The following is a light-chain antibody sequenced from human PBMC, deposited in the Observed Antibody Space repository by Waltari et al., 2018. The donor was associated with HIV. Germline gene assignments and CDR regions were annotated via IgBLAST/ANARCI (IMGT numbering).Light chain of an antibody. CDR3: QAWDSNNFV. CDR2: QDS. J-gene: IGLJ1*01. V-gene: IGLV3-1*01. CDR1: KLGNKY. Sequence: SFDLTQPPSVSVSPGPTATVPCSGAKLGNKYVCWYRQRTGQSPDLVIYQDSRRPSGISERFSGSNSGDRATLTIRETQALDEGDYYCQAWDSNNFVFGSGTRVTVL.